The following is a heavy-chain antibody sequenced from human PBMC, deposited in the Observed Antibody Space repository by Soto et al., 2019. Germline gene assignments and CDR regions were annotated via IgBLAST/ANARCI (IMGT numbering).Heavy chain of an antibody. CDR1: GFTFSSYA. CDR2: ISGSGGST. V-gene: IGHV3-23*01. J-gene: IGHJ4*02. Sequence: GGSLRLSCAASGFTFSSYAMSWVRQAPGKGLEWVSAISGSGGSTYYADSVKGRFTISRDNSKNTLYLQMNSLRAEDKAVYYSAKRPWEGYCRCTSCYQDYWGQGTLVTVSS. CDR3: AKRPWEGYCRCTSCYQDY. D-gene: IGHD2-2*01.